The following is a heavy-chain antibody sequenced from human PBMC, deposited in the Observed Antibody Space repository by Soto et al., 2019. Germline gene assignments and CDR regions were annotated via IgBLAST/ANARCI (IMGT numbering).Heavy chain of an antibody. Sequence: QVQLVQSGAEVKKPGSSVKVSCKASGGTFSSYTISWVRQAPGQGLEWMGRIIPILGIANYAQKFKGRVTITADKSTSTAYMELSSLRSEDTAVYYCARDGYCTNGVCPSSAFDIWGQGTMVTVSS. CDR1: GGTFSSYT. J-gene: IGHJ3*02. CDR2: IIPILGIA. D-gene: IGHD2-8*01. CDR3: ARDGYCTNGVCPSSAFDI. V-gene: IGHV1-69*08.